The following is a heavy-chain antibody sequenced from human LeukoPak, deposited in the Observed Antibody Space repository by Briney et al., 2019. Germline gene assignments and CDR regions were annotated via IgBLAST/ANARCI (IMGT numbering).Heavy chain of an antibody. V-gene: IGHV1-46*01. Sequence: ASVKVSCKASGYTLTSNYIHWVRQAPGQGLEWMGMIYPRDGSTSYAQKFQGRVTVTRDTSTSTVHMELSGLRSEDTAVYYCARDLEGFDYWGQGTLVTVSS. CDR2: IYPRDGST. J-gene: IGHJ4*02. CDR3: ARDLEGFDY. CDR1: GYTLTSNY.